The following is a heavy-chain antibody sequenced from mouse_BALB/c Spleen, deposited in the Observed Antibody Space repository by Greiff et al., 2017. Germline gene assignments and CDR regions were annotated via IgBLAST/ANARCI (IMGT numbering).Heavy chain of an antibody. D-gene: IGHD2-4*01. V-gene: IGHV1-69*02. CDR3: ARSPMSTTRD. Sequence: QVQLKQPGAELVKPGAPVKLSCKASGYTFTSYWMNWVKQRPGRGLEWIGRIDPSDSETHYNQKFKDKATLTVDKSSSTAYIQLSSLTSEDSAVYYCARSPMSTTRDWGQGTLVTVSA. J-gene: IGHJ3*01. CDR2: IDPSDSET. CDR1: GYTFTSYW.